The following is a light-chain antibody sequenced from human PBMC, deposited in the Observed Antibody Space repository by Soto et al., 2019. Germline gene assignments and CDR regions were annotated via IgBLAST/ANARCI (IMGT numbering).Light chain of an antibody. CDR2: EVT. CDR3: SSYTNTNTRACV. Sequence: QSALTQPASVSGSPGQSITISCTGTSSDIGSYNRVSWYQQHPGKAPKLIIYEVTDRPSGVSNRFSGSKSGNTASLTISGLQAEDEAEYYCSSYTNTNTRACVFGTGTKVTVL. V-gene: IGLV2-14*01. CDR1: SSDIGSYNR. J-gene: IGLJ1*01.